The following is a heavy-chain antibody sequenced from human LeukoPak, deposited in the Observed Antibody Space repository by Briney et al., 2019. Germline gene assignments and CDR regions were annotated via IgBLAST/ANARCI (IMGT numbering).Heavy chain of an antibody. V-gene: IGHV3-23*01. D-gene: IGHD3-22*01. CDR3: AKGDYDSSGYKDY. CDR1: GFTFSSYA. J-gene: IGHJ4*02. Sequence: GGSLRLSCAASGFTFSSYAMSWVRQAPGQGLEWVSAISGSGGSTYYADSVKGRFTISRDNSKNTLYLQMNSLRAEDTAVYYCAKGDYDSSGYKDYWGQGTLVTVSS. CDR2: ISGSGGST.